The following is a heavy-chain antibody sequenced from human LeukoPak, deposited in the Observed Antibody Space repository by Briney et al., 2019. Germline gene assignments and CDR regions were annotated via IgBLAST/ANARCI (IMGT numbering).Heavy chain of an antibody. CDR2: IHTGGST. CDR3: ARDRAFDY. D-gene: IGHD3-10*01. V-gene: IGHV3-53*01. Sequence: GSLRLSCAASGFTVRTNYMSWVRQAPGKGLEWVSLIHTGGSTSYADSVRGRFTISTDNFNNTVYLQMDSLRAEDTAVYYCARDRAFDYWGQGTLVTVSS. CDR1: GFTVRTNY. J-gene: IGHJ4*02.